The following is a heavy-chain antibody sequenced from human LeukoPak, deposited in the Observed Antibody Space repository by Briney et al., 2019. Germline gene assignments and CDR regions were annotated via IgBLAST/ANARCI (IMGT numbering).Heavy chain of an antibody. CDR3: AKESTMIVGGQYFDH. Sequence: GGSLRLSCAASGFTFDDYTIHWVRQAPGKGLEWVSLITWDGRRTYYADSVKGRFTISRDNSKNSLYLQMNSLRTEDTALYYCAKESTMIVGGQYFDHWGQGTLVTVSS. CDR1: GFTFDDYT. CDR2: ITWDGRRT. V-gene: IGHV3-43*01. D-gene: IGHD3-22*01. J-gene: IGHJ4*02.